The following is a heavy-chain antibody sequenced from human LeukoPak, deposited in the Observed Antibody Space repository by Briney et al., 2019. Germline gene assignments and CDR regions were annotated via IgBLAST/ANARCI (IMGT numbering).Heavy chain of an antibody. CDR1: GGSIRSYY. D-gene: IGHD6-19*01. J-gene: IGHJ5*02. Sequence: SETLSLTCSVSGGSIRSYYWNWIRQPPGKGLEWMGYIYYSGSTNYNPSLKSRVSISVDTSKNQFSLKLRSVTAADTAVYYCATSSGWYERNTWGGWFDPWGQGTLVTVSS. V-gene: IGHV4-59*01. CDR2: IYYSGST. CDR3: ATSSGWYERNTWGGWFDP.